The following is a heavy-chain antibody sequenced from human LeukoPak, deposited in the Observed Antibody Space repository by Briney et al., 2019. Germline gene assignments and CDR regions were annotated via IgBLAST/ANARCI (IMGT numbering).Heavy chain of an antibody. J-gene: IGHJ4*02. CDR1: GFTVSSNY. V-gene: IGHV3-7*04. CDR3: ARGYSRFDY. Sequence: GGSLRLSCAASGFTVSSNYMSWVRQAPGKGLEWVANIKQDGSEKYYVDSVKGRFTISRDNAKNSLYLQMKSLRAEDTAVYYCARGYSRFDYWGQGTLVTVSS. CDR2: IKQDGSEK. D-gene: IGHD4-11*01.